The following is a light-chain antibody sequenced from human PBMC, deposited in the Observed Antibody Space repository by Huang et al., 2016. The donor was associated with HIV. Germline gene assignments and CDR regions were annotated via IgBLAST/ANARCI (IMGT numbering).Light chain of an antibody. Sequence: DIVMTQSPLSLPVTPGEPASISCRSSQSLLHSNGHNYLDWYVQRPGQSPQILIYLGSNRDSGVPGRFSGSGSGTDFTLEISRVEAEDVGVYYCMQALQAGTFGQGTNVELK. V-gene: IGKV2-28*01. CDR2: LGS. CDR1: QSLLHSNGHNY. CDR3: MQALQAGT. J-gene: IGKJ1*01.